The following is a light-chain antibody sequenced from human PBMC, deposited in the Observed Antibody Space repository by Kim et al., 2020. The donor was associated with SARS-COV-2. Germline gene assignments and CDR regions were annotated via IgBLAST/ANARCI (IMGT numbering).Light chain of an antibody. Sequence: IQLTQSPSSLSASVGDRVTITCRTSQGINGRLAWYQQRPGKAPKLLVYSATISQDGLTSRFSGRGSVTEFTLIISSLQPEDFATYYCQQAHNYPHTFGPGTKVDVK. CDR3: QQAHNYPHT. CDR1: QGINGR. V-gene: IGKV1-9*01. J-gene: IGKJ3*01. CDR2: SAT.